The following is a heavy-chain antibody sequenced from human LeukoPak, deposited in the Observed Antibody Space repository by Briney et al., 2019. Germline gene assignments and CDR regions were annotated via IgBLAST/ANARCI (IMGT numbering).Heavy chain of an antibody. Sequence: PGGSLRLSCVASGFTFSSYWMNWVRQAPGKGLEWVANIKQDGSEKYYVDSVKGRFTISRDSARNSLYLQMNSLRAEDTAVYYCARRFHDGAAFDYWGQGTLVTVSS. D-gene: IGHD1-1*01. V-gene: IGHV3-7*01. J-gene: IGHJ4*02. CDR2: IKQDGSEK. CDR1: GFTFSSYW. CDR3: ARRFHDGAAFDY.